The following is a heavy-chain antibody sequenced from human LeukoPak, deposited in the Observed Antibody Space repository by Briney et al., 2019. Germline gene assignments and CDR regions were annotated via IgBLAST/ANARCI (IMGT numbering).Heavy chain of an antibody. J-gene: IGHJ4*02. D-gene: IGHD3-3*01. CDR3: ARGHFGVVLDY. CDR1: GFTFSTYS. Sequence: KSGGSLRLSCTGSGFTFSTYSMIWVRQAPGKGLEWVSSIRGDSSETRHAGPVMGRYTISRDNANKSLFLQMNSLRAEDTAIYYCARGHFGVVLDYWGQGTLVTVSS. V-gene: IGHV3-21*01. CDR2: IRGDSSET.